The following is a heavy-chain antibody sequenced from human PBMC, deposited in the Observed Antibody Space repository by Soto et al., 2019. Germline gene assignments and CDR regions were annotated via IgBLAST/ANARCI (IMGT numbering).Heavy chain of an antibody. CDR3: ASGRYTSGWYPDYFDY. Sequence: LRLSCAVSGFTFNNYWMSWVRQAPGKGLEWVANIKQDGSDKYYVDSLKGRFTISRDNAKNTLYLQMNSLRAEDTAVYYCASGRYTSGWYPDYFDYWGQGTLVTVSS. CDR2: IKQDGSDK. V-gene: IGHV3-7*03. J-gene: IGHJ4*02. CDR1: GFTFNNYW. D-gene: IGHD6-19*01.